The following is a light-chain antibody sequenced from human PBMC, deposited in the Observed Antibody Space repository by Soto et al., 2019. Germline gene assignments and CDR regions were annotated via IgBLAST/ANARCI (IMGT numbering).Light chain of an antibody. CDR3: QQYNSYSPWT. CDR1: QTISSW. CDR2: DAS. Sequence: DIQMTQSPSTLSGSVGDRVTITCRASQTISSWLAWYQHQPGKAPKLLIYDASSLESGVPSRFSGSGSGTEFTLTISSLQPDDFATYYCQQYNSYSPWTFGQGTKVDIK. J-gene: IGKJ1*01. V-gene: IGKV1-5*01.